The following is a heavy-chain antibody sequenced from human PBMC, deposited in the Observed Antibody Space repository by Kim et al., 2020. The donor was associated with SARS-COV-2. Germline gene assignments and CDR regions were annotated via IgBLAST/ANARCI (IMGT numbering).Heavy chain of an antibody. CDR3: ARNSPARYYCSGGSCYQWFDP. J-gene: IGHJ5*02. CDR1: GGSFSGYY. Sequence: SETLSLTCAVYGGSFSGYYWSWIRQPPGKGLEWIGEINHSGSTNYNPSLKSRVTISVDTSKNQFSLKLSSVTAADTAVYYCARNSPARYYCSGGSCYQWFDPWGQGTLVTVSS. D-gene: IGHD2-15*01. V-gene: IGHV4-34*01. CDR2: INHSGST.